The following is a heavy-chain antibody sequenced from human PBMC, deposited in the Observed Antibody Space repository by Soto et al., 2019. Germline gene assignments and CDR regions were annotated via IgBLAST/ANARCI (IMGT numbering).Heavy chain of an antibody. V-gene: IGHV2-5*02. CDR3: AHSLDSGYDRTSYWYFDL. D-gene: IGHD5-12*01. J-gene: IGHJ2*01. CDR2: IYWDDDK. CDR1: GFSLSTSGVG. Sequence: QITLKESGPTLVKPTQTLTLTCTFSGFSLSTSGVGVGWIRQPPGKALEWLALIYWDDDKRYSPSLKSRLTITKDTSKNQVVLTMTNMDPADTATYYCAHSLDSGYDRTSYWYFDLWGRGTLVTVSS.